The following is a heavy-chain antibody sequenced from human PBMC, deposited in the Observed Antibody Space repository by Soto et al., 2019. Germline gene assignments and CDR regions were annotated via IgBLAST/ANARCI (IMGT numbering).Heavy chain of an antibody. V-gene: IGHV1-69*13. J-gene: IGHJ5*02. CDR2: IIPIFGTA. CDR3: AREELTNWFDP. Sequence: ASVKVSCKASGYTFTSYGISWVRQAPGQGLEWMGGIIPIFGTANYAQKFQGRVTITADESTSTAYMELSSLRSEDTAVYYCAREELTNWFDPWGQGTLVTVSS. CDR1: GYTFTSYG. D-gene: IGHD1-26*01.